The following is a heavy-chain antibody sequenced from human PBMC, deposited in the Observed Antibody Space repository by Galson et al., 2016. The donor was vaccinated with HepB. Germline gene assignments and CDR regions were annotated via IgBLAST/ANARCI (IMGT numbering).Heavy chain of an antibody. J-gene: IGHJ6*02. Sequence: SLRLSCAASGFTFSAYGMHWVRQAPGKGLEWLAFISYDGSHKFYADSVKGRFTISRDNSNNTLYLQMNSLRVEDSTVFYCAKGLAFCSRTSCYGMDLWGQGTTVTVSS. D-gene: IGHD2-2*01. CDR3: AKGLAFCSRTSCYGMDL. CDR1: GFTFSAYG. V-gene: IGHV3-30*18. CDR2: ISYDGSHK.